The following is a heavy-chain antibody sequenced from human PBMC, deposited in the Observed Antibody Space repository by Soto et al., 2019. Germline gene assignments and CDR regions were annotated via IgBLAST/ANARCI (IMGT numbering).Heavy chain of an antibody. D-gene: IGHD2-21*01. CDR2: ICDGGNNK. CDR1: GFTFSSYA. CDR3: AKEIEKHQGLF. J-gene: IGHJ4*02. Sequence: GGSLRLSCAASGFTFSSYAMHWVRQAPGKGLEWVALICDGGNNKYYADSVRGRFTISRDNSKNTLFLQVNSLRAEDTAVYYYAKEIEKHQGLFWGQGTLVTVSS. V-gene: IGHV3-30*04.